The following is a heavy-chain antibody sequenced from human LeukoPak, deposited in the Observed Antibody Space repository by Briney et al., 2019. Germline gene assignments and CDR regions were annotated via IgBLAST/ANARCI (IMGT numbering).Heavy chain of an antibody. D-gene: IGHD6-6*01. CDR2: IYPGNSDT. Sequence: GESLKISCKGSGYDFTTKWIGWVRQMPGKGLEWMGIIYPGNSDTRYSPSFQGQVTISADKSISTAYLQWGSLKASDTAFYYCARQGYRTSLIDSWGQGTLVTVSS. CDR1: GYDFTTKW. V-gene: IGHV5-51*01. J-gene: IGHJ4*02. CDR3: ARQGYRTSLIDS.